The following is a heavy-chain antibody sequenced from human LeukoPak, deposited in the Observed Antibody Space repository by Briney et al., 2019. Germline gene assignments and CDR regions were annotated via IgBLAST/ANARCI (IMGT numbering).Heavy chain of an antibody. Sequence: ASVKVSCKASGYTFTSYDINWVRQATGQGLEWMGWMNPNSGNTGYAQKFRGRVTMTRNTSISTAYMELSSLRSEDTAVYYCARGRKYDSSGYYYGADAFDIWGQGTMVTVSS. CDR3: ARGRKYDSSGYYYGADAFDI. J-gene: IGHJ3*02. D-gene: IGHD3-22*01. V-gene: IGHV1-8*01. CDR2: MNPNSGNT. CDR1: GYTFTSYD.